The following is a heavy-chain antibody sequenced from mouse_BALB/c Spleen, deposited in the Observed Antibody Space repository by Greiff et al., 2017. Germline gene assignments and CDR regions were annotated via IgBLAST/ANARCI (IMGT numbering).Heavy chain of an antibody. CDR1: GYTFTSYW. CDR3: ARGASDYYGYVGYFDY. J-gene: IGHJ2*01. CDR2: IYPGDGDT. D-gene: IGHD1-2*01. Sequence: QVQLKQSGAELARPGASVKLSCKASGYTFTSYWMQWVKQRPGQGLEWIGAIYPGDGDTRYTQKFKGKATLTADKSSSTAYMQLSSLASEDSAVYYCARGASDYYGYVGYFDYWGQGTTLTVSS. V-gene: IGHV1-87*01.